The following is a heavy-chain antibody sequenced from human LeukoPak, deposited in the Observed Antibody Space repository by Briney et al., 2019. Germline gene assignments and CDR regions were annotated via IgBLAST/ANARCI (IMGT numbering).Heavy chain of an antibody. D-gene: IGHD2-21*02. Sequence: GGSLRLSCAASGFTFSSYAMSWVRQAPGKGLEWVSAISGSGANTYYADSVKGRFTISRHSSKTTLHLQMSSLSSEAAPVYYCAKSVTADPWGQGTLVTVSS. CDR2: ISGSGANT. V-gene: IGHV3-23*01. CDR3: AKSVTADP. J-gene: IGHJ5*02. CDR1: GFTFSSYA.